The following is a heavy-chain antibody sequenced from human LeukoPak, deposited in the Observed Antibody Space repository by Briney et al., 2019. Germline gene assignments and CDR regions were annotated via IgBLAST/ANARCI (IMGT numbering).Heavy chain of an antibody. V-gene: IGHV3-64*01. D-gene: IGHD2-15*01. CDR1: GFTLTAFA. J-gene: IGHJ6*02. CDR3: AKRRYCSGGSCYGMDV. Sequence: GGSLRLSCAPSGFTLTAFAMTWGAQAPGTGREFFSAFGSNGGSTYYANSVKGRFTISRDNSKNTLYLQMNSLRAEDTAVYYCAKRRYCSGGSCYGMDVWGQGTTVTVSS. CDR2: FGSNGGST.